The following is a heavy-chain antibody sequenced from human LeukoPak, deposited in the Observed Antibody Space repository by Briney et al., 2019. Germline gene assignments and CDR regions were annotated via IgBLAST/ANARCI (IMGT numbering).Heavy chain of an antibody. J-gene: IGHJ6*03. D-gene: IGHD3-3*01. V-gene: IGHV3-23*01. CDR2: ISGSGGST. CDR1: GFTFSSYA. Sequence: GGSLRLSCAASGFTFSSYAMSWVRQAPGKGLEWVSAISGSGGSTYYADSVKGRFTISRANSKNTLYLQMTSLRAEDTAVYYCAKDEYDFWSGYQYYMDVWGKGTTVTVSS. CDR3: AKDEYDFWSGYQYYMDV.